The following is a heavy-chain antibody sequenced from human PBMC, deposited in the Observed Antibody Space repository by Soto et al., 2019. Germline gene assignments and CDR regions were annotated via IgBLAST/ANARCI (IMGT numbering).Heavy chain of an antibody. V-gene: IGHV3-53*01. J-gene: IGHJ3*02. CDR3: ASWLEREHAYDI. CDR1: GLTVRGKKY. CDR2: LYDVDGT. Sequence: DVQLVASGGGSIQPGGSLRLSCAALGLTVRGKKYITWVRQAPGKGLAWVSALYDVDGTYYADSAKGRFTISRDNSNNIIYLQMNSLGPDDTAVYYCASWLEREHAYDIWGLGTMVTVSS. D-gene: IGHD1-1*01.